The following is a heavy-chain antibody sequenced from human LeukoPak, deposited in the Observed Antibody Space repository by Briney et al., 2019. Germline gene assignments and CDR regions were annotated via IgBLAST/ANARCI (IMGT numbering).Heavy chain of an antibody. Sequence: ASVKVSCTASGYTFSSHYMHWVRQAPGQGLEWIGVISTSGDDTLYAHKVKGRVTMSRDTSTSTLYMDLSSLRSEDTAVYYCATNSPKGYHNFDYCGQETLVTVVS. CDR2: ISTSGDDT. CDR1: GYTFSSHY. V-gene: IGHV1-46*01. J-gene: IGHJ4*02. CDR3: ATNSPKGYHNFDY. D-gene: IGHD3-16*02.